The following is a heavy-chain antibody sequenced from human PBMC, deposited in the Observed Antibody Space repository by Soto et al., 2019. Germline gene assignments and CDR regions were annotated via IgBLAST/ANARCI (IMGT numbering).Heavy chain of an antibody. CDR1: GGSISSYY. D-gene: IGHD3-22*01. CDR3: ALNSYDSSGYYYLDH. V-gene: IGHV4-59*12. J-gene: IGHJ4*02. CDR2: IYYSRST. Sequence: SETLSLTCTVSGGSISSYYWSWIRQPPGKGLEWIGYIYYSRSTNYSPSFQGQVTISADKSITTAYLQWSSLKASDTAMYYCALNSYDSSGYYYLDHWGQGTLVTVTS.